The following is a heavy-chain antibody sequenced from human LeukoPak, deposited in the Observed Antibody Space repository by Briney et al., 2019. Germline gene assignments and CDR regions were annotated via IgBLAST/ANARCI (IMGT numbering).Heavy chain of an antibody. D-gene: IGHD5-12*01. Sequence: GGSLRLSCVASGFTLRSYVMNWVRQTPGKGLEWVSSISGSGDSTFYADSVKGRFTISRDNSKNTLYLQMNSLRAEDTAVYYCARGPSGYHNTGGQGTLVTVSS. J-gene: IGHJ4*02. CDR1: GFTLRSYV. CDR3: ARGPSGYHNT. CDR2: ISGSGDST. V-gene: IGHV3-23*01.